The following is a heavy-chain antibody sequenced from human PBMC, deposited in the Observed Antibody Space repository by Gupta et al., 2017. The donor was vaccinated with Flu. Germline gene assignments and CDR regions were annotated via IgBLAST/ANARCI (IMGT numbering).Heavy chain of an antibody. V-gene: IGHV2-5*02. CDR2: VYWDDNK. CDR1: GFSLSASAVG. Sequence: QITLKESGPTLVKPTQTLTLTCTFSGFSLSASAVGVGWIRQPPGKAPAWLALVYWDDNKQYSPSLKSRLTVTKDTSKNQVVLTMTNMDPVDTATYYCAHGAGWLSDYWGQGILVTVSS. D-gene: IGHD3-9*01. CDR3: AHGAGWLSDY. J-gene: IGHJ4*02.